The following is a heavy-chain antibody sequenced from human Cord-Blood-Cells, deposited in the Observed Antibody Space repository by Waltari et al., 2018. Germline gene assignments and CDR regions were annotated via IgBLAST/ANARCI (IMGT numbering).Heavy chain of an antibody. CDR2: IRPILVIA. D-gene: IGHD2-21*01. V-gene: IGHV1-69*10. J-gene: IGHJ4*02. Sequence: QVQLVQSGAEVKKPGSSVKVSCKASGGTFSSYAISWVRQAPGQGLEWMGGIRPILVIANYAQKFQGRVTITADKSTSTAYMELSSLRSEDTAVYYCAIPILAYCGGDCYDYWGQGTLVTVSS. CDR1: GGTFSSYA. CDR3: AIPILAYCGGDCYDY.